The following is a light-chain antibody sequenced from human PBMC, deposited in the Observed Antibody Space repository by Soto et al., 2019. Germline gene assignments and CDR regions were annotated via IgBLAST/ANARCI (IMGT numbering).Light chain of an antibody. CDR1: QSVTSNY. CDR3: QQYGSSLTWT. J-gene: IGKJ1*01. V-gene: IGKV3-20*01. Sequence: EVVLTQSPGTVSLSPGERATLSCRASQSVTSNYLAWYQQKPGQAPRLLIYAASSRATGIPDRFNGSGSGTDFSLTISRLEPEDFAVYYCQQYGSSLTWTFGQGTKVEIK. CDR2: AAS.